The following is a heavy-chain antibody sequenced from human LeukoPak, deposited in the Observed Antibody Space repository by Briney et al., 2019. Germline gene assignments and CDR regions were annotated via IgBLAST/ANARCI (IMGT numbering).Heavy chain of an antibody. CDR3: ARVPSPHRPIDY. CDR2: IYYSGST. D-gene: IGHD6-6*01. V-gene: IGHV4-61*01. CDR1: GGSISSSSYY. J-gene: IGHJ4*02. Sequence: SETLSLTCTVSGGSISSSSYYWSWIRQPPGKGLEWVGYIYYSGSTNYNPSLKSRVTISVDTSKNQFSLKLSSVTAGDTAVYYCARVPSPHRPIDYWGQGTLVTVSS.